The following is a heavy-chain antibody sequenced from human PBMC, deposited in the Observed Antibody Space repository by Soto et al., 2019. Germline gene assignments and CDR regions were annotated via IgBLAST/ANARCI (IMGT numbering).Heavy chain of an antibody. Sequence: PGGSLSLSCAASGFSFSSFAMRWVRLAPERGLEWVSAISDTGGSPQYADSVKGRFTISRDTSKNQFSLQLTSVTPEDTAVYYCAGTTSHQWYYMHVWGKGITVTLSS. D-gene: IGHD1-7*01. CDR2: ISDTGGSP. CDR1: GFSFSSFA. CDR3: AGTTSHQWYYMHV. V-gene: IGHV3-23*01. J-gene: IGHJ6*03.